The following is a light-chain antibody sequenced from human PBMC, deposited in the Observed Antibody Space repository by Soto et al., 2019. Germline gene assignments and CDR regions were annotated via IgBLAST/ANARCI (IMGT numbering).Light chain of an antibody. CDR2: AAS. Sequence: DIHLTQSPSLLSASVGDRVTITCRASQGIASSLAWYQQKAGKAPKLLIYAASTLESGVPSRFSGSGSGTEFTLTISSLQPEDFAIYYCQQFNSYPLTFGGGTKVEIK. J-gene: IGKJ4*01. V-gene: IGKV1-9*01. CDR1: QGIASS. CDR3: QQFNSYPLT.